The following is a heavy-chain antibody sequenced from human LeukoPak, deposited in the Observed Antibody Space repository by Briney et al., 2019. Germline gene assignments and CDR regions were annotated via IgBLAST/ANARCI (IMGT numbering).Heavy chain of an antibody. CDR2: ISSSGSYI. D-gene: IGHD3-10*01. V-gene: IGHV3-21*01. CDR1: RFTFSSYS. Sequence: GGSLRLSCAASRFTFSSYSMNWVRQAPGKGLEWVSSISSSGSYIYYADSVKGRFTISRDNSKNTLYLQMNSLRAEDTAAYYCARDGSGSYSAFDYWGQGTLVTVSS. CDR3: ARDGSGSYSAFDY. J-gene: IGHJ4*02.